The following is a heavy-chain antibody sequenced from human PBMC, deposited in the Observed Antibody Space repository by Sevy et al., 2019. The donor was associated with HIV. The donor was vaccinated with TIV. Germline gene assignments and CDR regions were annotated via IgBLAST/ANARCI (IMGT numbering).Heavy chain of an antibody. CDR2: IYYSGGT. CDR1: GGSIRPYY. J-gene: IGHJ6*02. V-gene: IGHV4-59*01. CDR3: ARGGGLTDYGMDV. D-gene: IGHD3-16*01. Sequence: SETLSLTCTVSGGSIRPYYWNWIRQPPGKGLEWIGYIYYSGGTKYNPSLKSRVTISVDTSKNQFSVKLRSVTGADTAVYYCARGGGLTDYGMDVWGQGTTVTVSS.